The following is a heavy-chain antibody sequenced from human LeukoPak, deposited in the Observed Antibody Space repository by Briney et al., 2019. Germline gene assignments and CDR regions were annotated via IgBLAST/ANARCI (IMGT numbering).Heavy chain of an antibody. D-gene: IGHD3-16*01. CDR2: ISYNGRNE. Sequence: GGSLRLSCGASGLTFSSYGMHWVRQAPGKGLEWVAFISYNGRNEYYADSVKGRFSVSRDITKNTLYLQMDSLRTEDTAVYYCANGPMITFGGLTEREFDYWGQGTLVTVSS. J-gene: IGHJ4*02. CDR3: ANGPMITFGGLTEREFDY. CDR1: GLTFSSYG. V-gene: IGHV3-30*18.